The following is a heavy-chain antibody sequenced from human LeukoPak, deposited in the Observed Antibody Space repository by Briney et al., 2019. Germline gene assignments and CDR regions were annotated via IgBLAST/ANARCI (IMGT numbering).Heavy chain of an antibody. V-gene: IGHV3-7*04. D-gene: IGHD3-22*01. CDR3: ARDRGGDSSAYYFQY. Sequence: GGSLRLSCAASGFTFDDYGMSWVRQAPGRGLEWVANIKQDGSEKYYVDSVKGRFTISRDNAKNSLYLQMNSLRAEDTAVYYCARDRGGDSSAYYFQYWGQGTLVTVSS. J-gene: IGHJ4*02. CDR2: IKQDGSEK. CDR1: GFTFDDYG.